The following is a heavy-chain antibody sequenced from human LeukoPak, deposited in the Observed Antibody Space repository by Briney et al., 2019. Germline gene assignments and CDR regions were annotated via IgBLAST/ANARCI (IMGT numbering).Heavy chain of an antibody. CDR2: ISVSGDIT. J-gene: IGHJ3*01. CDR1: GFTFSNYA. V-gene: IGHV3-23*01. D-gene: IGHD1-26*01. CDR3: ATRPRELLSGIP. Sequence: GGSLRLSCAASGFTFSNYAVTWVRQAPGKGLEWVSGISVSGDITYYADSVKGRFTISRDNSKKTLYLQVSSLRAEDTAVYYCATRPRELLSGIPWGQGTMVTVSS.